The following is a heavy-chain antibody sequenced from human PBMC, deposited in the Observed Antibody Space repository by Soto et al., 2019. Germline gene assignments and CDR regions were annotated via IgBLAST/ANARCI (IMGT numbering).Heavy chain of an antibody. Sequence: ASETLSLTCTLSGGSISSYSWNWIRQPPGKGLEWIGYIYYSGSTNYNPSLKSRVTISVDTSKNQFPLKLSSVTAADTAVYYCARQSTGFCSSTSCSFDYWGLGTVVTVSS. J-gene: IGHJ4*02. D-gene: IGHD2-2*01. CDR3: ARQSTGFCSSTSCSFDY. CDR2: IYYSGST. CDR1: GGSISSYS. V-gene: IGHV4-59*08.